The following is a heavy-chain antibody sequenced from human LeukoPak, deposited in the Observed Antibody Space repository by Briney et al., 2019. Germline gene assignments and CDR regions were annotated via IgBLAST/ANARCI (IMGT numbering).Heavy chain of an antibody. V-gene: IGHV1-69*04. Sequence: SVKVSCKASGGTFSSYAISWVRQAPGQGLEWMGRIIPILGIANYAQRFQGRVTITADKSTSTAYMELSSLRSEDTAVYYCARASDGYFDYWGQGTLVTVSS. CDR2: IIPILGIA. D-gene: IGHD6-6*01. J-gene: IGHJ4*02. CDR1: GGTFSSYA. CDR3: ARASDGYFDY.